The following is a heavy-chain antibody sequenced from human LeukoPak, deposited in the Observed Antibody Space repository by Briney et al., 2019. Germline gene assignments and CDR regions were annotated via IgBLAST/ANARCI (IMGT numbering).Heavy chain of an antibody. CDR3: ARAGIADPYSGSYYGY. J-gene: IGHJ4*02. CDR2: IIPIFGTA. CDR1: GGTFSSYA. D-gene: IGHD1-26*01. Sequence: SVKVSCKASGGTFSSYAISWVRQAPGQGLEWMGGIIPIFGTANYAQKFQGRVTITADESTSTAYMELSSLRSEDTAVYYCARAGIADPYSGSYYGYWGQGTLVTVSS. V-gene: IGHV1-69*13.